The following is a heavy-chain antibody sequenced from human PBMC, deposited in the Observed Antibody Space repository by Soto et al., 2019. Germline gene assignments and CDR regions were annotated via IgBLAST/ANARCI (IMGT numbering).Heavy chain of an antibody. D-gene: IGHD3-3*01. Sequence: GGSLRLSCAASGFRFSGYGMHWVRQAPGKGLEWLAAISDDGSNKYYGDSVKGRFTISRDNSKNTLYLQMNSLRAEDTAVYYCARDLAAPLYYDFWSGYYPWYYYYGMDVWGQGTTVTVYS. J-gene: IGHJ6*02. CDR3: ARDLAAPLYYDFWSGYYPWYYYYGMDV. CDR1: GFRFSGYG. CDR2: ISDDGSNK. V-gene: IGHV3-30*03.